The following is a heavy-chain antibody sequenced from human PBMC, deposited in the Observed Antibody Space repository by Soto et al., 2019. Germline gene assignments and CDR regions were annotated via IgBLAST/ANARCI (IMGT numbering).Heavy chain of an antibody. V-gene: IGHV3-33*01. Sequence: GGSLRPSCAASGFTFSSYGMHWVRQAPGKGLGWVAVIWYDGSNKYYADSVKGRFTITRDNSKNTLYLQMNSLRAEDTAVYYCSSDSNSMMVVFHSYGMDVWGQGTTVTVSS. CDR1: GFTFSSYG. CDR3: SSDSNSMMVVFHSYGMDV. CDR2: IWYDGSNK. D-gene: IGHD3-22*01. J-gene: IGHJ6*02.